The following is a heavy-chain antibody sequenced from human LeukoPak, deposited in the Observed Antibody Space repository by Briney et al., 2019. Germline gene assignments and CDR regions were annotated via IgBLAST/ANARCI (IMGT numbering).Heavy chain of an antibody. CDR3: VLRTTVSSVDH. CDR2: ISGNDDK. Sequence: CGPRLVKATQTLTLTCTISGFSLNTNAVGVGWVPQLPGQALEGLTFISGNDDKRYSPFLASRLTITKNTYKNQVVLTMTDMDYVETATYYCVLRTTVSSVDHWGQGTLVTVSS. CDR1: GFSLNTNAVG. J-gene: IGHJ4*02. V-gene: IGHV2-5*01. D-gene: IGHD4-17*01.